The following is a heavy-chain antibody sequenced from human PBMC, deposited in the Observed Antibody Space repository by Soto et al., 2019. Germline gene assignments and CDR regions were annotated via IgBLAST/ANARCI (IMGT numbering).Heavy chain of an antibody. V-gene: IGHV1-18*01. D-gene: IGHD2-2*01. J-gene: IGHJ3*02. Sequence: ASVKVSCKASGYTFTRYGISWVGQAPGQGLEWMGWISAYNGNTNYAQKLQGRVTMTTDTSTSTAYMELRSLRSDDTAAYYCARVIVVVPAAIHLGAFDIWGQGTMVTVSS. CDR2: ISAYNGNT. CDR1: GYTFTRYG. CDR3: ARVIVVVPAAIHLGAFDI.